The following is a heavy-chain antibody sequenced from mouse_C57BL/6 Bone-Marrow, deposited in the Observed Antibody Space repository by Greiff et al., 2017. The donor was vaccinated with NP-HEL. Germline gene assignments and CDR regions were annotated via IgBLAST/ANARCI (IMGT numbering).Heavy chain of an antibody. CDR3: ARNPYYYGSSYRYYFDY. D-gene: IGHD1-1*01. Sequence: VKLVESGPGLVAPSQSLSITCTVSGFSLTSYAISWVRQPPGKGLEWLGVIWTGGGTNYNSALKSRLSISKDNSKSQVFLKMNSLQTDDTARYYCARNPYYYGSSYRYYFDYWGQGTTLTVSS. V-gene: IGHV2-9-1*01. J-gene: IGHJ2*01. CDR1: GFSLTSYA. CDR2: IWTGGGT.